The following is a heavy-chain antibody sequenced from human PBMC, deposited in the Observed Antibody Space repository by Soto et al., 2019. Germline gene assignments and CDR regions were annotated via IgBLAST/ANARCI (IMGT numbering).Heavy chain of an antibody. CDR3: ARSNDGDLFDY. CDR1: GGSVTGRTYY. V-gene: IGHV4-61*01. Sequence: TSETLSLTCTVSGGSVTGRTYYWSWIRQPPGKGLEWIGYVHYTGSTDYNPSLKSRVSISVDTSKNQFSLKLSSVTAADTAVYYCARSNDGDLFDYWGQGTLVTVSS. CDR2: VHYTGST. D-gene: IGHD4-17*01. J-gene: IGHJ4*02.